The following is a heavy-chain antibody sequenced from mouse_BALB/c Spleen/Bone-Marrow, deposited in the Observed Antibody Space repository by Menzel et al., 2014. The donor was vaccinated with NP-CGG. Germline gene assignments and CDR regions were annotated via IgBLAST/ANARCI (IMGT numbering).Heavy chain of an antibody. CDR3: ARTRGVPYAMDY. J-gene: IGHJ4*01. V-gene: IGHV1-67*01. Sequence: QVQVEQSGPEVVGPGDSEKNFCKGFGYTFNDYAMHWVKHSPAKSTERVGVISTYNGNTNYNQKFKGKATMTVDKSSSTAYMELARLTSEDSAIYYCARTRGVPYAMDYWGQGTSVTVSS. CDR1: GYTFNDYA. CDR2: ISTYNGNT.